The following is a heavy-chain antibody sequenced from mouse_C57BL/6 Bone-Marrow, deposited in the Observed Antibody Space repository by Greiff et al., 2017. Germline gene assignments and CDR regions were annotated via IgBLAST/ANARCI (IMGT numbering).Heavy chain of an antibody. D-gene: IGHD1-1*01. J-gene: IGHJ4*01. V-gene: IGHV1-50*01. CDR3: ARYRYGKRYYAMDY. CDR1: GYTFTSYW. Sequence: VQLQQPGAELVKPGASVKLSCKASGYTFTSYWMQWVKQRPGQGLEWIGEIDPSDSYTNYNQKFKGKATLTVDTSSSTAYMQLSSLTSEDSAVYNCARYRYGKRYYAMDYWGQGTSVTVSS. CDR2: IDPSDSYT.